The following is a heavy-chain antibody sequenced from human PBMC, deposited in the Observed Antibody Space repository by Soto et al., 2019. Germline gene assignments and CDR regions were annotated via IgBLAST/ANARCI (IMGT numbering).Heavy chain of an antibody. Sequence: QVQLVESGGGVVQPGRSLRLSCAASGFTFSSYGMHWVRQAPGKGLEWVAITWSDESKKYYADSVQGRFTISRDNSKNTLVLQIDSLRAEETAVYYWVRGRPGTIPTLPLCDSGGQGTLVTVSS. D-gene: IGHD1-1*01. V-gene: IGHV3-33*01. CDR1: GFTFSSYG. CDR2: TWSDESKK. CDR3: VRGRPGTIPTLPLCDS. J-gene: IGHJ4*02.